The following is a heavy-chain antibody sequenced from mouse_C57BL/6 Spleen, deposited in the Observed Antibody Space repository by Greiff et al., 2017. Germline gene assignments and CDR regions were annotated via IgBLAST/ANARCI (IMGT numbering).Heavy chain of an antibody. V-gene: IGHV1-18*01. J-gene: IGHJ3*01. CDR3: AREFLRYSNYGFAY. D-gene: IGHD2-5*01. CDR2: INPNNGGT. CDR1: GYTFTDYN. Sequence: EVQLQQSGPELVKPGASVKIPCKASGYTFTDYNMDWVQQSHGKSLEWIGDINPNNGGTIYNQKFKGKATLTVDKSSSTAYMELRSLTSEDTAVYYCAREFLRYSNYGFAYWGQGTLVTVSA.